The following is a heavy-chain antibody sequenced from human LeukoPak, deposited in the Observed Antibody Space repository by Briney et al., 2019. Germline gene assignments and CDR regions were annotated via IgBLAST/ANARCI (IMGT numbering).Heavy chain of an antibody. V-gene: IGHV3-23*01. CDR3: AKARRITMIVVVTPFDY. D-gene: IGHD3-22*01. CDR2: ISGSGGST. CDR1: GFTFSSYA. J-gene: IGHJ4*02. Sequence: GGSLRLSCAASGFTFSSYAMSWVRQAPGKGLEWVSAISGSGGSTYYADSVKGRFTTSRANSKNTLYLQMNSLRAEDTAVYYCAKARRITMIVVVTPFDYWGQGTLVTVSS.